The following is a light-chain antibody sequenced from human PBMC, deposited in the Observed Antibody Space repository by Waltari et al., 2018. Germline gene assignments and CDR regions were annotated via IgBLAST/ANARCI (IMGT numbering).Light chain of an antibody. J-gene: IGLJ2*01. CDR1: SRHVGGFDY. CDR2: EVS. V-gene: IGLV2-8*01. CDR3: SSFAGSSQML. Sequence: QSALTQPPSASGSPGQSVTISCTGTSRHVGGFDYVSWYQQHPGKVPRLMIYEVSKRPSGVPDRFSGSKSGNTASLTVSGLQVEDEADYYCSSFAGSSQMLFGGGTKLTVL.